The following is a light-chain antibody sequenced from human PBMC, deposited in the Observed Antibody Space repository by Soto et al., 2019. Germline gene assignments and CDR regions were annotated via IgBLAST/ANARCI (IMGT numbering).Light chain of an antibody. CDR2: DAS. CDR3: QQRSNWPIT. CDR1: QSVSRY. V-gene: IGKV3-11*01. Sequence: EIVLTQSPATLSLSPGERATLSCRASQSVSRYLAWCQQKPGQAPRLLIYDASNRATGIPARFSGSGSGTDFTLTISSLEPEDFAVYYCQQRSNWPITFGQGTRLKIK. J-gene: IGKJ5*01.